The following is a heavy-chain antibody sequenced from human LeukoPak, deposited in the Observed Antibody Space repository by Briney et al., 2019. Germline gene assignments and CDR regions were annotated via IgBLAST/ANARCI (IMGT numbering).Heavy chain of an antibody. V-gene: IGHV4-59*08. Sequence: PSETLSLTCTVSGGSISSYYWSWIRQPPGKGLEWIGYIYYSGSTNYNPSLKSRVTISADTSKNQFSLKLSSVTAADTAVYYCARRRHDYGDYYFDYWGQGTLVTVSS. J-gene: IGHJ4*02. CDR3: ARRRHDYGDYYFDY. CDR1: GGSISSYY. CDR2: IYYSGST. D-gene: IGHD4-17*01.